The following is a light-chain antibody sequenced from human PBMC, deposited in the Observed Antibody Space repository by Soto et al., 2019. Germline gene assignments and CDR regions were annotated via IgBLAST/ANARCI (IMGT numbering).Light chain of an antibody. CDR3: QSYDSSLSGFYV. CDR1: SSNIGAGYD. CDR2: GNS. J-gene: IGLJ1*01. V-gene: IGLV1-40*01. Sequence: QSVLTQPPSVSGAPGQRVTISCTGSSSNIGAGYDLHWYQQLPGTAPKLLIFGNSNRPSGVPDLFSGSKSCTSASLAITGLQAEDEADYYCQSYDSSLSGFYVFGTGTKVTVL.